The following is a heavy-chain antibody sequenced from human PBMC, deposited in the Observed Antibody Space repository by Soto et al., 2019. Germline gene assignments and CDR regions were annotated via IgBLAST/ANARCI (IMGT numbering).Heavy chain of an antibody. CDR3: AIAGYCSSTSCIDWRVDY. V-gene: IGHV3-30*03. D-gene: IGHD2-2*01. J-gene: IGHJ4*02. CDR2: ISYDGSNK. CDR1: GFTFSSYG. Sequence: QVQLVESGGGVFQPGRSLRLSCAASGFTFSSYGMHWVRQAPGKGLEWVAVISYDGSNKYYADSVKGRFTISRDNSKNTLYLQMNSLRAEDTAVYYCAIAGYCSSTSCIDWRVDYWGQGTLVTVSS.